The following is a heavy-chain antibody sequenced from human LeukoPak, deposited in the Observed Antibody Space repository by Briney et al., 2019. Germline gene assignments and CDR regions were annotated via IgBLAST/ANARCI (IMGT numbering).Heavy chain of an antibody. CDR2: IYYSGST. V-gene: IGHV4-39*07. CDR1: GGSISSSSYY. D-gene: IGHD3-22*01. Sequence: PSETLSLTCTVSGGSISSSSYYRGWIRQPPGKGLEWIGSIYYSGSTYYNPSLKSRVTISVDTSKNQFSLKLSSVTAADTAVYYCARHFNYYDSSGYSQCYFDYWGQGTLVTVSS. CDR3: ARHFNYYDSSGYSQCYFDY. J-gene: IGHJ4*02.